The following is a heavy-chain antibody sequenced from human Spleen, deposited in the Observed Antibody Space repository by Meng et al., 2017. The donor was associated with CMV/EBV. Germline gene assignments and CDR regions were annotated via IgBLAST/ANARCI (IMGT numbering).Heavy chain of an antibody. Sequence: SLPCAGYGGSFSGYYWSWIRQPPGKGLEWIGEINHSGSTNYNPSLKSRVTISVDTSKNQFSLKLSSVTAADTAVYYCARDHLSSSSTWGQGALVTVSS. CDR2: INHSGST. CDR3: ARDHLSSSST. CDR1: GGSFSGYY. J-gene: IGHJ5*02. V-gene: IGHV4-34*01. D-gene: IGHD6-6*01.